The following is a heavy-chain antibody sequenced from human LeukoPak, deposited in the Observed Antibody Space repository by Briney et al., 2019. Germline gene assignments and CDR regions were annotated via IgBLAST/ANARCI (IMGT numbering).Heavy chain of an antibody. Sequence: PSETLSLTCAVYGGSFSGYYWSWIRQPPGKGLEWIGEINHSGSTSYNPSLKSRVTISVDTSKNQFSLKLSSVTAADTAVYYCARVLSTSCHSVSDCHYGMDVWGQGTTVTVSS. CDR3: ARVLSTSCHSVSDCHYGMDV. CDR1: GGSFSGYY. V-gene: IGHV4-34*01. CDR2: INHSGST. J-gene: IGHJ6*02. D-gene: IGHD2-2*01.